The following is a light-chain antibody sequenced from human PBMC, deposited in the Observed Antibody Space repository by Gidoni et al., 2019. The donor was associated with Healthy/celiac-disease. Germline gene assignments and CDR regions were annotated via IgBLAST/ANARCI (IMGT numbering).Light chain of an antibody. CDR2: GAS. CDR1: QCVSSSY. Sequence: ELVLTQSPCTLSLSPGERATLSCRASQCVSSSYLAWYQQKPGQAPRLLIYGASSRATGIPDRFSGSGSGTDFTLTISRLEPEDFAVYYCQQYGSSPMYTFXQXTKLEIK. CDR3: QQYGSSPMYT. V-gene: IGKV3-20*01. J-gene: IGKJ2*01.